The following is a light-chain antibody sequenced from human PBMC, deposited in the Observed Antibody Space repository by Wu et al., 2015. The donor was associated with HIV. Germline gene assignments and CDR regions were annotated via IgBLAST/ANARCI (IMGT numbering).Light chain of an antibody. CDR3: QQYKNWPPWT. CDR1: QSVGNN. V-gene: IGKV3-15*01. Sequence: MVMTQSPATLSVSPGERATLSYRASQSVGNNLAWYQQKPGQAPRLLIYGASTRATGIPARFSGSGSETEFTLTISSLQSEDLATYYCQQYKNWPPWTFGQGTKVVLK. J-gene: IGKJ1*01. CDR2: GAS.